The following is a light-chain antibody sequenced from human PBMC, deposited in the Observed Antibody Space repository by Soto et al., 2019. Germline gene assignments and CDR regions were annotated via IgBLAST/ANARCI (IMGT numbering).Light chain of an antibody. CDR1: QSVTSSY. CDR3: QQHGNSPFT. CDR2: GAS. Sequence: EVVLTQSPGTVSLSPGERATLSCRTSQSVTSSYLAWYQQKPGQAPRLLIYGASTRATGIPDRFFASGSGTDFTLTISRLEPEDFAVYYCQQHGNSPFTFGPGTKVDLK. V-gene: IGKV3-20*01. J-gene: IGKJ3*01.